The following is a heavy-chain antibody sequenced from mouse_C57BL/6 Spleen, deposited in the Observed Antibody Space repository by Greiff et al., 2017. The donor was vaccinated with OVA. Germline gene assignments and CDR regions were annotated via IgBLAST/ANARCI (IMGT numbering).Heavy chain of an antibody. J-gene: IGHJ2*01. V-gene: IGHV5-4*01. Sequence: EVTLVESGGGLVKPGGSLKLSCAASGFTFSSYAMSWVRQTPEKRLEWVATISDGGSYTYYPDNVKGRFTISRDNAKNNLYLQMSHLKSEDTAMYYCARDSSGFDYWGQGTTLTVSS. D-gene: IGHD3-1*01. CDR3: ARDSSGFDY. CDR1: GFTFSSYA. CDR2: ISDGGSYT.